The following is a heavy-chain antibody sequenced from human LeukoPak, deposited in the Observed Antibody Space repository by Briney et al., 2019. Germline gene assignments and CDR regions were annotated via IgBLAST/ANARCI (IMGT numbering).Heavy chain of an antibody. CDR3: ARDPRPTHVSVVTQDAFDI. D-gene: IGHD4-23*01. CDR1: GGSISSGGYY. CDR2: IYYSGST. J-gene: IGHJ3*02. V-gene: IGHV4-31*03. Sequence: PSETLSLTCTVSGGSISSGGYYWSWIRQHPGKGLEWIGYIYYSGSTYYNPSLKSRVTISVDTSKNQFSLKLSSVTAADTAVYYCARDPRPTHVSVVTQDAFDIWGQGTMVTVSS.